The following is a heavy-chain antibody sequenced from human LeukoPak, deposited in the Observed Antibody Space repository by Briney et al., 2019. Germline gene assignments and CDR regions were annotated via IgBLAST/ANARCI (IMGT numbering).Heavy chain of an antibody. CDR2: INHSGST. Sequence: PSETVSLTCAVYGGSFSGYYWSWIRQPPGKGLEWIGEINHSGSTNYNPSLKSRVTISVDTSKNQFSLKLSSVTAADTAVYYCAREGIYYDSSGYYYYYYGMDVWGHGNPGSVSS. D-gene: IGHD3-22*01. V-gene: IGHV4-34*01. CDR1: GGSFSGYY. J-gene: IGHJ6*02. CDR3: AREGIYYDSSGYYYYYYGMDV.